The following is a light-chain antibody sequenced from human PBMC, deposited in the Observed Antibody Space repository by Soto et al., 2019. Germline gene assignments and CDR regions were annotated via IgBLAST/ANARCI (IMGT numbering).Light chain of an antibody. J-gene: IGKJ1*01. V-gene: IGKV1-5*03. CDR3: QQYNSYPWT. CDR2: KAS. CDR1: QSISSG. Sequence: DIQMTQSPSTLSASVGDGVTITCRASQSISSGLAWYQHKPGKAPNLLIYKASSLESGVPSRFSGSGSGTEFTLTISSLQPDDFAPYYCQQYNSYPWTFGRGTKVEIK.